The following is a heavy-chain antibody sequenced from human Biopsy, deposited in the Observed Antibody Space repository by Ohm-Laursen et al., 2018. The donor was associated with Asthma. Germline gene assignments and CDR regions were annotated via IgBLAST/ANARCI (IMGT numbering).Heavy chain of an antibody. D-gene: IGHD3-10*01. CDR3: ARDFGNRYSETHLEY. CDR1: GFTFRSYA. V-gene: IGHV3-30-3*01. Sequence: SLRLSCTASGFTFRSYAMHWVRQAPGKGLEWVAVGGSYYDGGLKYYADSVNGRFTVSRDQSKSTLYLQINSLRADDTAVYYCARDFGNRYSETHLEYWGQGTLVTVSS. CDR2: GGSYYDGGLK. J-gene: IGHJ4*02.